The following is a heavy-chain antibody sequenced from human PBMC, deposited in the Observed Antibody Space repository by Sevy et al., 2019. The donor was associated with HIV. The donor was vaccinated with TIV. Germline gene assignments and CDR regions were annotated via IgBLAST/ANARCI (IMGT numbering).Heavy chain of an antibody. V-gene: IGHV3-23*01. D-gene: IGHD6-13*01. Sequence: GGSLRLSCAASGFTFSSYAMSWVRQAPGKGLEWVSAISGSGGSTYYEDSVKGGFTISRDNSKNTLYLQMNSLRAEDTAVYYCAKDQGAAADSYYYYGMDVWGQGTTVTVSS. J-gene: IGHJ6*02. CDR1: GFTFSSYA. CDR3: AKDQGAAADSYYYYGMDV. CDR2: ISGSGGST.